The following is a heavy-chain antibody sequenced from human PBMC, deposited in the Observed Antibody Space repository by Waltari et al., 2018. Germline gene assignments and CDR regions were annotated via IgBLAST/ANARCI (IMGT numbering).Heavy chain of an antibody. Sequence: VQLVESGGGVVQPGRSLRLSCAASGLTFSSYAMHWVRQDPGKGLEWVANIKQDGSEKDYVDSGKGRVTISRDNAKNSLYLQMNSLRVEDTAVYHCARDGPIAVAGAPNWFDPWGQGTLVTVSS. V-gene: IGHV3-7*01. J-gene: IGHJ5*02. D-gene: IGHD6-19*01. CDR2: IKQDGSEK. CDR1: GLTFSSYA. CDR3: ARDGPIAVAGAPNWFDP.